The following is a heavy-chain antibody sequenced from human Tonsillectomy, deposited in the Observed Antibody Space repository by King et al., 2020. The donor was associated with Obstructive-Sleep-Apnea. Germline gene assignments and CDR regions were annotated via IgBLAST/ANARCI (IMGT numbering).Heavy chain of an antibody. J-gene: IGHJ3*02. Sequence: VQLVESGGGLVQPGGSLRLSCAASGFTFRDHYMDWVRQAPGKGLEWVGRNRNKANSYTTEYAASVKGRFTISRDDSKNALYLQMNSLKTEDTAVYYCARVGWADAFDIWGQGTMVTVSS. D-gene: IGHD1-26*01. CDR3: ARVGWADAFDI. CDR1: GFTFRDHY. CDR2: NRNKANSYTT. V-gene: IGHV3-72*01.